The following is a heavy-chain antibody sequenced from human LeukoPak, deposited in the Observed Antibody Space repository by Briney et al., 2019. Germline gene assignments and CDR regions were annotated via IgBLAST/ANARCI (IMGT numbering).Heavy chain of an antibody. J-gene: IGHJ4*02. V-gene: IGHV4-39*01. Sequence: PSETLSLTCTVSGGSISSSSYYWGWLRQPPGKGREWIGSIYYSGSTYYNPSLKSRVTISVDTSKNQISLKLSSVTGADTAVYYCAKESSSGYYYPFDYWGQGTLVTVSS. CDR3: AKESSSGYYYPFDY. D-gene: IGHD3-22*01. CDR2: IYYSGST. CDR1: GGSISSSSYY.